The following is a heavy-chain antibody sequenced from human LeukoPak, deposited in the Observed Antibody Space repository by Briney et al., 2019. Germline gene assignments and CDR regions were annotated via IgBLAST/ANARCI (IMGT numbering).Heavy chain of an antibody. Sequence: PSETLSLTCTVSGGSISSSSYYWGWIRQPPGKGLEWIGGIYYSGSTYYNPSLKSRVTISVDTSKNQFSLKLSSVTAADTAVYYCAEGVAVPVQLWIKNWFDPWGQGTLVTVSS. CDR2: IYYSGST. D-gene: IGHD5-18*01. CDR3: AEGVAVPVQLWIKNWFDP. J-gene: IGHJ5*02. V-gene: IGHV4-39*01. CDR1: GGSISSSSYY.